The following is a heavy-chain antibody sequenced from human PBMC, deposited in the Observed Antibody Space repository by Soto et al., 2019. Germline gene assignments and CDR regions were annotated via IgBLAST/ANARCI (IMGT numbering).Heavy chain of an antibody. D-gene: IGHD3-10*02. Sequence: PGGSLRLSCAASGFTFSSYAMSWGRQAPGKGLEWVSAISGSGGSTYYADSVKGRFTISRDNSKNTLYLQMNSLRAEDTAVYYCASNMVFGEYGMDVWGQGTTVTVSS. CDR2: ISGSGGST. J-gene: IGHJ6*02. V-gene: IGHV3-23*01. CDR3: ASNMVFGEYGMDV. CDR1: GFTFSSYA.